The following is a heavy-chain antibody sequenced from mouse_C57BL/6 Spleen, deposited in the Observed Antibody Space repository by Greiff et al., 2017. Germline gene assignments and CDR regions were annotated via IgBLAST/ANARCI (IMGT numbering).Heavy chain of an antibody. Sequence: EVQLQESGGGLVKPGGSLKLSCAASGFTFSDYGMHWVRQAPEKGLEWVAYISSGSSTIYYADTVKGRFTISRDNAKNTLFLQMTSLRSEDTAMYYCARSRITTVYAMDYWGQGTSVTVSS. CDR1: GFTFSDYG. CDR3: ARSRITTVYAMDY. D-gene: IGHD1-1*01. CDR2: ISSGSSTI. J-gene: IGHJ4*01. V-gene: IGHV5-17*01.